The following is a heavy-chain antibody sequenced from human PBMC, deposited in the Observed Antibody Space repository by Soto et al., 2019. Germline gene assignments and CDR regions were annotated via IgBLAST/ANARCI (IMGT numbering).Heavy chain of an antibody. D-gene: IGHD3-10*01. CDR2: IKQDGSEK. Sequence: RLSCAASGFTFTGHWMSWLRQAPGKGLEWVANIKQDGSEKYYVDSVKGRFTMSRDNAKNSLYLQLNSLRAEDTAVYYCARGTAFTYLHYFDYWGQGTLVTVSS. J-gene: IGHJ4*02. CDR1: GFTFTGHW. V-gene: IGHV3-7*01. CDR3: ARGTAFTYLHYFDY.